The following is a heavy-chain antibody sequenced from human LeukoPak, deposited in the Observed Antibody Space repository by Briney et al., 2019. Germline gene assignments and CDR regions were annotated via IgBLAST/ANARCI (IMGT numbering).Heavy chain of an antibody. D-gene: IGHD6-13*01. Sequence: MPGGPLSLSCAASGFTFSDYYMSWIRQAPGKGLEWVSYISSSGSTIYYADSVKGRFTISRDNAKNSLYLQMNSLRAEDTAVYYCARNLSSSCTTEIIDYWGQGTLVTVSS. CDR3: ARNLSSSCTTEIIDY. CDR2: ISSSGSTI. J-gene: IGHJ4*02. V-gene: IGHV3-11*01. CDR1: GFTFSDYY.